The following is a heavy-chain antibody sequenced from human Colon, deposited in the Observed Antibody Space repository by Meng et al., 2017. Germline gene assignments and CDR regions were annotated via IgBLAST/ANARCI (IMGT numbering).Heavy chain of an antibody. CDR2: IRSDGSTT. Sequence: LGRARGGFFQPGVSLRLSCAASGFSFSNYWMHWFRQAPGKGLVGVSRIRSDGSTTNYADSVKGRFTITRDDAKNSLYLQMNSLRAEDTAVYYCARELQLGYWGQGTLVTVSS. D-gene: IGHD5-24*01. CDR3: ARELQLGY. CDR1: GFSFSNYW. J-gene: IGHJ4*02. V-gene: IGHV3-74*01.